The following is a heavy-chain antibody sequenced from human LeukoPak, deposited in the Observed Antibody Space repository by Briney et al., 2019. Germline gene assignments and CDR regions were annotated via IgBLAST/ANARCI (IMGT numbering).Heavy chain of an antibody. CDR1: GYTLTSFG. D-gene: IGHD1-26*01. V-gene: IGHV1-18*01. CDR2: ISTSTDHT. Sequence: GASVKVSCEASGYTLTSFGIGWVRQAPGQRLEWMGWISTSTDHTNYTHRLQGRVSMTTDTSTSTVYMEVKSLTSDDSAVYYCARRSGTYSDFDFWGQGTLVTVSS. CDR3: ARRSGTYSDFDF. J-gene: IGHJ4*02.